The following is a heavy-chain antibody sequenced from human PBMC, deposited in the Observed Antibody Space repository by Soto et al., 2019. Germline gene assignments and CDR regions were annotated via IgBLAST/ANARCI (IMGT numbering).Heavy chain of an antibody. J-gene: IGHJ6*02. D-gene: IGHD5-12*01. CDR3: ASVGYSGYESPNLHYYYGMDV. CDR2: IWYDGSNK. V-gene: IGHV3-33*01. Sequence: QVQLVESGGGVVQPGRSLRLSCAASGFTFSSYGMHWVRQAPGKGLEWVAVIWYDGSNKYYADSVKGRFTISRDNSKNTLYLQMNSLRAEDTAVYYCASVGYSGYESPNLHYYYGMDVWGQGTTVTVSS. CDR1: GFTFSSYG.